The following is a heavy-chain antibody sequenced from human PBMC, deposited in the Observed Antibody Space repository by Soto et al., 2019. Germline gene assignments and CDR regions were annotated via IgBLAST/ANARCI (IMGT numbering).Heavy chain of an antibody. Sequence: SETLSLTCTVSGGSISSGGYYWSWIRHHPGKGLEWIGYIYYSGSTYYNPSLKSRVTISVDTSKNQFSLKLSSVTAADTAVYYCARESDTAMVGFDYWGQGTLVNV. CDR2: IYYSGST. J-gene: IGHJ4*02. CDR1: GGSISSGGYY. D-gene: IGHD5-18*01. V-gene: IGHV4-31*03. CDR3: ARESDTAMVGFDY.